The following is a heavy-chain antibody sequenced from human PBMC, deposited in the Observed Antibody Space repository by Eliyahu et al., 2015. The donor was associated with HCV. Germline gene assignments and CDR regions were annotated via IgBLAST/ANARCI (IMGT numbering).Heavy chain of an antibody. CDR1: GYTFTSYD. Sequence: QVQLVQSGAEVKKPGASVKVSCKASGYTFTSYDINWVRQATGQGLEWMGWMNPNSGYTGYAQKFQGRVTMTRNTSISTAYMELSSLRSEDTAVYYCARGIGFTSGDSTLVRGVIWALDIWGQGTMVTVSS. V-gene: IGHV1-8*01. CDR2: MNPNSGYT. CDR3: ARGIGFTSGDSTLVRGVIWALDI. J-gene: IGHJ3*02. D-gene: IGHD3-10*01.